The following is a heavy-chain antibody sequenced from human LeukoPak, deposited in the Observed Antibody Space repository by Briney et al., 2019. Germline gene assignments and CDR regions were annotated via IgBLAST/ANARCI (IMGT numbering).Heavy chain of an antibody. Sequence: KPSETLSLTCIVSGGSISSSSHYWGWIRQPPGKGLEWIGSIYYSGSTYYSPSLKSRVTISVDTSKNQFSLKLRSVTAADTAVYHCARGQAIDPKATFGGEIDYWGQGTLVTVSS. CDR2: IYYSGST. J-gene: IGHJ4*02. CDR1: GGSISSSSHY. V-gene: IGHV4-39*01. CDR3: ARGQAIDPKATFGGEIDY. D-gene: IGHD3-16*01.